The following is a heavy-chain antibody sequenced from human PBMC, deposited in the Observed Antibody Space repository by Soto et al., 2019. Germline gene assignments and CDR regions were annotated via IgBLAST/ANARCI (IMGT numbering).Heavy chain of an antibody. V-gene: IGHV3-21*01. D-gene: IGHD2-8*01. Sequence: GGSLRLSCVGSAFTFSSYSLNWVRQAPGKGLEWVSSITSGSSFIDYADSVKGRFTISRDDAKNSLFLQMSSLRADDTAVYYWARSQRNGAMDVWGQGTTVTVSS. CDR3: ARSQRNGAMDV. J-gene: IGHJ6*02. CDR1: AFTFSSYS. CDR2: ITSGSSFI.